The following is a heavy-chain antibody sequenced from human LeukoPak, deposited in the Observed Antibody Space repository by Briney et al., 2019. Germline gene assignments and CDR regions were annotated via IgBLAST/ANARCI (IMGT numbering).Heavy chain of an antibody. J-gene: IGHJ3*02. CDR2: IFYSGTT. CDR1: GGSIASDNYF. D-gene: IGHD2-2*01. Sequence: SEALSLTCTVSGGSIASDNYFWSWIRQHPEKGLEWIGYIFYSGTTYYNPSLKSRVTISVDTSKNQFSLKLNSVIAADTAVYYCAREVNEPASADAFDIWGQGTMVTVSS. V-gene: IGHV4-31*03. CDR3: AREVNEPASADAFDI.